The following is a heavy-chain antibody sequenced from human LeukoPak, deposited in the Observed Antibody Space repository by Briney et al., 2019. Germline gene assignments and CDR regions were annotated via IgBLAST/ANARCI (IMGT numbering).Heavy chain of an antibody. CDR1: GFTFNDYY. CDR3: ATDGAGFDT. J-gene: IGHJ5*02. Sequence: GGSLRLSCAASGFTFNDYYMSWIRQAPGKGLEWHSYINIGGTNTHYADSVKGRFTISRDNAKKSLYLEMNNLRAEDTAVYYCATDGAGFDTWGQGVLVTVSS. CDR2: INIGGTNT. V-gene: IGHV3-11*01.